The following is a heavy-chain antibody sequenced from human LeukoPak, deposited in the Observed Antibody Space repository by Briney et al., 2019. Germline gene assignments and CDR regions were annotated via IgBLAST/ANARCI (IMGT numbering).Heavy chain of an antibody. V-gene: IGHV3-30*18. D-gene: IGHD3-22*01. CDR2: ISYDGSNK. CDR1: GFTFSSYG. J-gene: IGHJ4*02. CDR3: AKPDYYDSSGYYLRFFDH. Sequence: GGSLRLSCAASGFTFSSYGMHWVRQAPGKGLEWVAVISYDGSNKYYADSVKGRFSISRDNSKSTLYLQMSSLRAEDTAVYCCAKPDYYDSSGYYLRFFDHWGQGTLVTVSS.